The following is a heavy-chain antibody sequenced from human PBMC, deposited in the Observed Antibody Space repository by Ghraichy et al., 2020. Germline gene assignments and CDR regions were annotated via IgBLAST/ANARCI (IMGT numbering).Heavy chain of an antibody. CDR3: ARGRPYGDYHYYYYMDV. CDR2: INHSGST. D-gene: IGHD4-17*01. Sequence: SETLSLTCAVYGGSFSGYYWSWIRQPPGKGLEWIGEINHSGSTNYNPSLKSRVTISVDTSKNQFSLKLSSVTAADTAVYYCARGRPYGDYHYYYYMDVWGKGTTVTVSS. J-gene: IGHJ6*03. V-gene: IGHV4-34*01. CDR1: GGSFSGYY.